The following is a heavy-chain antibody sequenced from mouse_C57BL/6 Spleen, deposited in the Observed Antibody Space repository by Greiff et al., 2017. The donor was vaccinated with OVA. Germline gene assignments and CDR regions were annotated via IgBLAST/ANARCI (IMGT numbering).Heavy chain of an antibody. V-gene: IGHV1-81*01. Sequence: VQLQQSGAELARPGASVKLSCKASGYTFTSYGISWVKQRTGQGLEWIGEIYPRSGNTYYNEKFKGKATLTADKSSSTAYRELRSLKSEDSAVYFCARSPWDGYYFDYWGQGTTLTVSS. CDR1: GYTFTSYG. CDR2: IYPRSGNT. D-gene: IGHD4-1*01. J-gene: IGHJ2*01. CDR3: ARSPWDGYYFDY.